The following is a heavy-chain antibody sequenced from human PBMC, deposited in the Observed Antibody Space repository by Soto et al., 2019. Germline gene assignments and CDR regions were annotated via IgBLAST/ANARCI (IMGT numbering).Heavy chain of an antibody. J-gene: IGHJ5*02. CDR1: GGSISSYY. Sequence: PSETLSLTCTVSGGSISSYYWSWIRQPPGKGLEWIGYIYYSGSTNYNPSLKSRVTISVDTSKNQFSLKLSSVTAADTAVYYCARDLTALYGNSWFDPWGQGTLVTVSS. CDR3: ARDLTALYGNSWFDP. V-gene: IGHV4-59*01. CDR2: IYYSGST. D-gene: IGHD3-9*01.